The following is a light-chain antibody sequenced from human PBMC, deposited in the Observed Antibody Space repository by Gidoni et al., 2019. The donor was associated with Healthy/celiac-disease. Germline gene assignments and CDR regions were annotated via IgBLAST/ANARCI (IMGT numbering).Light chain of an antibody. V-gene: IGKV4-1*01. J-gene: IGKJ1*01. CDR3: QQYYSTSWT. CDR1: QSVLYSSNNKNY. Sequence: DIVMTQSTDYLAVSLGERAPINCKSSQSVLYSSNNKNYLAWYQQKPGQPPKLLIYWASTRESGVPDRFSGSGSGTDFTLTISSLQAEDVAVYYCQQYYSTSWTFGQXTKVEIK. CDR2: WAS.